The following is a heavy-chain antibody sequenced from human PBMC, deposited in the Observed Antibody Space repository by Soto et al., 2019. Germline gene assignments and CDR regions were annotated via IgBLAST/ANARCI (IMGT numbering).Heavy chain of an antibody. J-gene: IGHJ5*02. CDR2: ISAYNGNT. D-gene: IGHD3-10*01. V-gene: IGHV1-18*01. Sequence: ASVKVSCKASGYTFTSDGISWVRQAPGQGLGWMGWISAYNGNTNYAQKLQRRVTMTTDTSTSTAYMELRSLRSEDTAVYYCARIVYGSGLFAWFDPGCLGTLDTVYS. CDR1: GYTFTSDG. CDR3: ARIVYGSGLFAWFDP.